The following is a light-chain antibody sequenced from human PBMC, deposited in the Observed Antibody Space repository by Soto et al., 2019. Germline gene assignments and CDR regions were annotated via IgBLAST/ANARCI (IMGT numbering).Light chain of an antibody. J-gene: IGKJ2*01. CDR3: QQDNNWPPYT. Sequence: EIVMTQSPATLSVSPGERATLSCRASQSVSSNLAWYQQKPGQAPRLLIYGASTRATGIPARFSGSRSGTEFTLTISSLQPEYFAVYYCQQDNNWPPYTFGQGTKMEIK. CDR2: GAS. CDR1: QSVSSN. V-gene: IGKV3-15*01.